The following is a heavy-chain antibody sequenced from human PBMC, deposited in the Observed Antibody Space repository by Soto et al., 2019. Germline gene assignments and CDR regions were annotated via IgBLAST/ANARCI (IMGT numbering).Heavy chain of an antibody. V-gene: IGHV4-59*11. Sequence: PSETLSLTCTVSGGSTSGHYRIWIRQSPGKGLEWIGHIFYSGSTNYNPSLKSRVTLSADTSKNQFSLRLSSVTAADTAVYYCARVGSSGWSPDYWGQGILVTVSS. CDR1: GGSTSGHY. D-gene: IGHD6-19*01. CDR2: IFYSGST. CDR3: ARVGSSGWSPDY. J-gene: IGHJ4*02.